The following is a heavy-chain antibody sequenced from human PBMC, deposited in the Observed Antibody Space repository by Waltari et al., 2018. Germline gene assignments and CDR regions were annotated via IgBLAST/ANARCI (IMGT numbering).Heavy chain of an antibody. J-gene: IGHJ4*02. CDR3: ARGLGKGAYYYGSGSSPFDY. D-gene: IGHD3-10*01. Sequence: QVQLVQSGAEVKKPGSSVKVSCKASGGTFSSYAISWVRQAPGPGLEWMGGIIPIFGTANYAQKFQGRVTITADESTSTAYMELSSLRSEDTAVYYCARGLGKGAYYYGSGSSPFDYWGQGTLVTVSS. CDR1: GGTFSSYA. CDR2: IIPIFGTA. V-gene: IGHV1-69*13.